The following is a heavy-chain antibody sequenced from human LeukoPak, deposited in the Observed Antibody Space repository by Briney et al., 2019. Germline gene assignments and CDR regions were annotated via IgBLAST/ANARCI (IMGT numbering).Heavy chain of an antibody. V-gene: IGHV1-2*06. CDR1: GYTLTELS. CDR2: INPNSGGT. CDR3: ARDQGQYYYYYYGMDV. Sequence: ASVKVSCKVSGYTLTELSMHWVRQAPGQGFEWMGRINPNSGGTNYAQKFQGRVTMTRDTSISTAYMELSRLRSDDTAVYYCARDQGQYYYYYYGMDVWGQGTTVTVSS. J-gene: IGHJ6*02.